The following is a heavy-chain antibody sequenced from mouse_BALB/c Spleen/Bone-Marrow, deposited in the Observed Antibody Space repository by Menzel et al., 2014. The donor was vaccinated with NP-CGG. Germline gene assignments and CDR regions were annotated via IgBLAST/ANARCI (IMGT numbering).Heavy chain of an antibody. V-gene: IGHV4-1*02. CDR2: INPDSNTI. CDR3: ARLNYYGNLFV. CDR1: GFDFSRYW. J-gene: IGHJ1*01. D-gene: IGHD1-1*01. Sequence: DVKLVESGGGLVQPGGSLKLSCAASGFDFSRYWMSWVRQAPGKGLEWIGEINPDSNTINYTPSLKDKFIISRDNAKNTLYLQMSKVRSEDTAFYYCARLNYYGNLFVWGAGTTVTVST.